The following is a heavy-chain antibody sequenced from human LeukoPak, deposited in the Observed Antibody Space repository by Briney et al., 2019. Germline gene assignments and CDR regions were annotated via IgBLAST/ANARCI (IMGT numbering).Heavy chain of an antibody. Sequence: GGSLRLSCAASGFTFSSYAMSWVRQAPGKGLEWVSPIIGSGGSTYYADSVKGRFTISRDNSKNTLYLQMNSLRAEDTAVYYCAKDGDSSSWYPALYYYYYGMDVWGQGTTVTVSS. J-gene: IGHJ6*02. CDR2: IIGSGGST. V-gene: IGHV3-23*01. D-gene: IGHD6-13*01. CDR3: AKDGDSSSWYPALYYYYYGMDV. CDR1: GFTFSSYA.